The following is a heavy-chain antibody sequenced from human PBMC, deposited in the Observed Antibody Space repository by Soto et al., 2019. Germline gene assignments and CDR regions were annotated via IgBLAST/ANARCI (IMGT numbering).Heavy chain of an antibody. J-gene: IGHJ4*02. CDR2: ISAYNGNT. D-gene: IGHD6-19*01. CDR3: ARDVLRQWLDKDY. CDR1: GYTFTSYG. V-gene: IGHV1-18*03. Sequence: ASVKVSCKASGYTFTSYGISWVRQAPGQGLEWMGWISAYNGNTNYAQKLKGRVTMTTNTSTSTAYMELRSLRYDNMAMNYCARDVLRQWLDKDYWGQGTLVTVSS.